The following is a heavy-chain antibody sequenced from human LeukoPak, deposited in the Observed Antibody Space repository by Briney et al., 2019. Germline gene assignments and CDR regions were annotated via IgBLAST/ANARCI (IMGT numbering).Heavy chain of an antibody. CDR1: GGSISSGGYS. J-gene: IGHJ4*02. V-gene: IGHV4-30-2*01. Sequence: SQTLSLTCAVSGGSISSGGYSWSWIRQPPGKGLEWIGYIYHSGSTYYNPSLKSRVTISVHRSKDQFSLKLSSVTAADTAVYYCARGVSGGVFDYWGQGTLVTVSS. CDR3: ARGVSGGVFDY. CDR2: IYHSGST. D-gene: IGHD3-3*01.